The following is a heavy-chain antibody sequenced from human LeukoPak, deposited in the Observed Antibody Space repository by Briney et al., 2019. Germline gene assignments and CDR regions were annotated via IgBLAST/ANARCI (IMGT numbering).Heavy chain of an antibody. Sequence: SETLSLTCTVSGGSISSSSYYWGWIRQPPGKGLEWIGEINHSGSTNYNPSLKSRVTISVDTSKNQFSLKLSSVTAADTAVYYCARVERDIVVVPAASGFDYWGQGTLVTVSS. CDR3: ARVERDIVVVPAASGFDY. CDR1: GGSISSSSYY. V-gene: IGHV4-39*07. CDR2: INHSGST. D-gene: IGHD2-2*01. J-gene: IGHJ4*02.